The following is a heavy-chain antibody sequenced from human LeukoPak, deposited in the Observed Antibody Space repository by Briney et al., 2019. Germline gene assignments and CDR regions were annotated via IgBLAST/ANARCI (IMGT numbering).Heavy chain of an antibody. J-gene: IGHJ4*02. Sequence: GGSLRLSCAASGFTSSGFSMSWVRQSPTKGLEWVANIKQDGSERYYVDSVKGRFTISRDNAKNSLSLQMNNLRVEDTAVYYCARAGSHWHYVYWGQGTVVTVSS. CDR3: ARAGSHWHYVY. CDR1: GFTSSGFS. V-gene: IGHV3-7*01. D-gene: IGHD3-10*01. CDR2: IKQDGSER.